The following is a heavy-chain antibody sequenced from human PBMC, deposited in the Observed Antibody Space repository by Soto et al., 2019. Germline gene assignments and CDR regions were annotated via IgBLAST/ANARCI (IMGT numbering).Heavy chain of an antibody. CDR1: GGTFNNHA. V-gene: IGHV1-69*01. D-gene: IGHD3-10*01. J-gene: IGHJ4*02. CDR3: VRDLDASGSYYTDY. CDR2: IIPIFGTS. Sequence: SVKVSCKASGGTFNNHAINWVRQAPGQGLEWMGGIIPIFGTSNYAQKFQGRVTITADESTRTAYLELSSLRSEDTAVYYCVRDLDASGSYYTDYWGQGTLVTVSS.